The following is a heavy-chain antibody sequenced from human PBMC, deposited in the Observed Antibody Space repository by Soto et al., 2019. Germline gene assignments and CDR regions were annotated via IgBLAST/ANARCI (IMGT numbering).Heavy chain of an antibody. Sequence: QVQLQESGPGLVKPSGTLSLTCAVSGGSISSSNWWSWDRQPPGKGLEWIGEIYHSGSTNYNPSLKSRVTISVDKSKNQFSLKLSSETAADTAVYYCARAFGGYDVPTSPFDYWGPGTLVTVSS. V-gene: IGHV4-4*02. CDR3: ARAFGGYDVPTSPFDY. CDR1: GGSISSSNW. D-gene: IGHD5-12*01. J-gene: IGHJ4*02. CDR2: IYHSGST.